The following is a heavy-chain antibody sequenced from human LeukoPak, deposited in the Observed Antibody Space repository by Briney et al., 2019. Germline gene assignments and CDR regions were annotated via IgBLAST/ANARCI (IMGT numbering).Heavy chain of an antibody. D-gene: IGHD6-6*01. CDR2: IRYDGSNK. V-gene: IGHV3-30*02. Sequence: QPGGSLRLSCTTSGFNFRAYWMAWVRQAPGKGLEWVAFIRYDGSNKYYAASVKGRFTISRDNSRNSLYIQMNSLRTEDTAVYYCVKDQGQVYGYFDSWGQGTLVTVSS. CDR3: VKDQGQVYGYFDS. J-gene: IGHJ4*02. CDR1: GFNFRAYW.